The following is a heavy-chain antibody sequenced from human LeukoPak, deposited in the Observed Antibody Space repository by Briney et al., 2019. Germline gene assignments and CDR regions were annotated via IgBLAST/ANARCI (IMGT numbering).Heavy chain of an antibody. CDR3: ARDLLLWFGEFPGAFDI. Sequence: PSETLSLTCTVSGGSISSGSYYWSWIRQPAGKGLEWIGRIYISGSTNYNPSLKSRVTISVDTSKNQFSLKLSSVTAADTAVYYCARDLLLWFGEFPGAFDIWGQGTMVTVSS. V-gene: IGHV4-61*02. D-gene: IGHD3-10*01. CDR1: GGSISSGSYY. J-gene: IGHJ3*02. CDR2: IYISGST.